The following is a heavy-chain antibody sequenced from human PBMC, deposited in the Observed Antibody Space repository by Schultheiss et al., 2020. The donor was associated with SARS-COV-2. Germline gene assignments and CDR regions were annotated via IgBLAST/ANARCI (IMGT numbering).Heavy chain of an antibody. J-gene: IGHJ4*01. CDR3: ARVAGGQPDY. CDR1: GFTFTTYW. V-gene: IGHV3-7*03. Sequence: GGSLRLSCAVSGFTFTTYWMTWVRQAPGKGLEWVANIKQDGTAKYYVDSVRGRFTISRDNANNSLILQMDSLRAEDTAVYYCARVAGGQPDYWGQGTLVTVSS. CDR2: IKQDGTAK. D-gene: IGHD2-15*01.